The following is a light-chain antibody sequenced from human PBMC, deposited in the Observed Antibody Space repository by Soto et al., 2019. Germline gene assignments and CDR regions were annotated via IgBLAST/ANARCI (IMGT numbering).Light chain of an antibody. CDR1: NVGSRS. CDR3: QVWEATGDQVV. V-gene: IGLV3-21*01. J-gene: IGLJ2*01. CDR2: YDS. Sequence: VLTQPPSVSVAPGETARISCGGNNVGSRSVHWYQQKPGQAPFLVIYYDSDRPSGIPERFSGSSSGNTATLIISRVEAGDEADYYCQVWEATGDQVVFGGGTKLTVL.